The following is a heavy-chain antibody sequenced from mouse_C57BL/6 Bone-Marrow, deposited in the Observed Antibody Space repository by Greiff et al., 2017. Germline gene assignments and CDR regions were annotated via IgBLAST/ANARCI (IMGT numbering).Heavy chain of an antibody. CDR2: IYPGSGST. CDR3: AQIAYYYGSSYWYFDV. D-gene: IGHD1-1*01. J-gene: IGHJ1*03. CDR1: GYTFTSYW. Sequence: VQLQQPGAELVKPGASVKMSCKASGYTFTSYWITWVKQRPGQGLAWIGDIYPGSGSTNYNEKFKSKATLTVDTSSSTAYMQLSSLTSEDSAVYYCAQIAYYYGSSYWYFDVWGTGTTVTVSS. V-gene: IGHV1-55*01.